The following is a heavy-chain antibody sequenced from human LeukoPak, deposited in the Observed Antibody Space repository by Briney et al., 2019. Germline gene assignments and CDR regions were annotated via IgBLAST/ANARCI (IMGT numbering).Heavy chain of an antibody. CDR2: ISAYNGNT. J-gene: IGHJ4*02. CDR3: ARSGLAAAGFHDS. V-gene: IGHV1-18*01. D-gene: IGHD6-13*01. Sequence: GASVKVSCKASGYTFTSYGISWVRQAPGQGLEWMGWISAYNGNTNYAQKLQGRVTMTRDTSISTVYMELSSLRSEDTAVYYCARSGLAAAGFHDSWGQGTLVTVSP. CDR1: GYTFTSYG.